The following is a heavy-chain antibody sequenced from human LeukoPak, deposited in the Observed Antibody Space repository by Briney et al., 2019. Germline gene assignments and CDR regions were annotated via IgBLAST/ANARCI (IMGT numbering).Heavy chain of an antibody. V-gene: IGHV3-7*01. CDR2: INQDGSGK. J-gene: IGHJ4*02. CDR3: ARGQGAY. Sequence: PGGSLRLSCAASGFTFNTYWMNWVRQAPGKGLEWVANINQDGSGKYYVDSLKGRLTISRDNAKNSLYLQMNSLRAEDTAVYYCARGQGAYWGQGTLVTVSS. CDR1: GFTFNTYW. D-gene: IGHD4/OR15-4a*01.